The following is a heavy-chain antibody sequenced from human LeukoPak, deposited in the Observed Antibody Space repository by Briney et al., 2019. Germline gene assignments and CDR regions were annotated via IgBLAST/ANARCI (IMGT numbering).Heavy chain of an antibody. V-gene: IGHV3-53*01. CDR1: GFTFRTDS. Sequence: GGSLRLSCAASGFTFRTDSMHWVRQAPGKGLEWVSVIYTGGGTYYADSVKGRFTISRDNSKNTVYLQLNSLRAEDTAVYYCARDPYSSGYYDWGQGTLVTVSS. CDR3: ARDPYSSGYYD. J-gene: IGHJ4*02. D-gene: IGHD3-22*01. CDR2: IYTGGGT.